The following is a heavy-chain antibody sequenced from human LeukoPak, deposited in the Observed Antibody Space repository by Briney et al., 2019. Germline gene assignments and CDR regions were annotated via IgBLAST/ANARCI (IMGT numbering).Heavy chain of an antibody. D-gene: IGHD3-10*01. CDR3: ARLTYGSGSYFVLDY. CDR1: GGSISSSSYY. Sequence: SETLSLTCTVSGGSISSSSYYWGWIRQPPGKGLEWIGYIYYSGSTNYNPSLKSRVTISVDTSKNQFSLKLSSVTAADTAVYYCARLTYGSGSYFVLDYWGQGTLVTVSS. J-gene: IGHJ4*02. CDR2: IYYSGST. V-gene: IGHV4-61*05.